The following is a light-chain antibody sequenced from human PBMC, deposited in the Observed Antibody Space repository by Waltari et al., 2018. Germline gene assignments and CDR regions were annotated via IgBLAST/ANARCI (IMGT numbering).Light chain of an antibody. V-gene: IGLV2-14*03. J-gene: IGLJ2*01. CDR2: DVN. CDR3: SSYTSSTTL. CDR1: RRGVGAYTY. Sequence: QSALPQPASVSGSPGQAITIPCTGTRRGVGAYTYVSWYQQHPGKAPKLLIYDVNTRPSGVSNRFSGSKSGNTASLTISGLQAEDEADYYCSSYTSSTTLFGGGTKLTVL.